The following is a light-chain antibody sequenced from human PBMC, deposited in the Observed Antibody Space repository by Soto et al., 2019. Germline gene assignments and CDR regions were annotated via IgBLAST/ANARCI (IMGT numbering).Light chain of an antibody. CDR1: SSDVGGSNY. CDR3: SSYTSSSLYV. Sequence: QSALTQPASVSGSPGQSITISCTGTSSDVGGSNYVSWYQQLPGKAPKLMIYDVSDRPSGVSNRFSGSKSGNTASLTISGLQAEYEADYYCSSYTSSSLYVFGTGTKLTVL. V-gene: IGLV2-14*01. J-gene: IGLJ1*01. CDR2: DVS.